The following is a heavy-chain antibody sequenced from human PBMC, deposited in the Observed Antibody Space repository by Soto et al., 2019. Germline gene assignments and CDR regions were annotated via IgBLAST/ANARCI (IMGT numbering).Heavy chain of an antibody. D-gene: IGHD4-17*01. V-gene: IGHV4-30-4*01. CDR2: IYYSGST. CDR1: GGSISSGDYY. CDR3: ARVNRLGYGDSQQDY. Sequence: PSETLSLTCTVSGGSISSGDYYWSWIRQPPGKGLEWIGYIYYSGSTYYNPSLKSRVTISVDTSKNQFSLKLSSVTAADTAVYYCARVNRLGYGDSQQDYWGQGTLVTVPS. J-gene: IGHJ4*02.